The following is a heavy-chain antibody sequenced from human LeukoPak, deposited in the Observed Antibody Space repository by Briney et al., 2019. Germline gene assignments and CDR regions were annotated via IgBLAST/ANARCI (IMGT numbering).Heavy chain of an antibody. Sequence: PGGSLEISCKGSGYSFTSYWSGWVRQLPGKGREWMGIIYPGDSDTRYSPSFQGQVTISADKSISTAYLQWSSLKASDTAMYYCARPPVRGISGAFDIWGQGTMVTVSS. D-gene: IGHD1-14*01. J-gene: IGHJ3*02. CDR3: ARPPVRGISGAFDI. CDR2: IYPGDSDT. CDR1: GYSFTSYW. V-gene: IGHV5-51*01.